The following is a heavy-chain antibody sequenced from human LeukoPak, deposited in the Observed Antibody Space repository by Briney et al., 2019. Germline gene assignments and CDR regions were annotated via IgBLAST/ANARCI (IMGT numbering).Heavy chain of an antibody. J-gene: IGHJ4*02. CDR3: ARGGEAAVAGFAHDY. D-gene: IGHD6-19*01. CDR2: INPSDGST. CDR1: GYTFTSYY. Sequence: ASVKVSCKASGYTFTSYYMHWVRQTPGQGLEWMGIINPSDGSTSYAQKFQGRVTMTRDTSTSTVYMELSSLRSEDTAVYYCARGGEAAVAGFAHDYWGQGTLVTVSS. V-gene: IGHV1-46*01.